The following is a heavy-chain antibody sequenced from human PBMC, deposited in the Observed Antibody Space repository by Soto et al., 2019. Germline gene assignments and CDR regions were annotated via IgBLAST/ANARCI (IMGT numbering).Heavy chain of an antibody. D-gene: IGHD6-19*01. J-gene: IGHJ4*02. CDR2: IDWDDDK. Sequence: GSGPTLVNPTQTLTLTCTFSGFSLSTSGMCVSWIRQPPGKALEWLALIDWDDDKYYSTSLKTRLTISKDTSKNQVVLTMTNMDPVDTATYYCARIRDSSGWYGFDYWGQGTLVTVSS. V-gene: IGHV2-70*01. CDR1: GFSLSTSGMC. CDR3: ARIRDSSGWYGFDY.